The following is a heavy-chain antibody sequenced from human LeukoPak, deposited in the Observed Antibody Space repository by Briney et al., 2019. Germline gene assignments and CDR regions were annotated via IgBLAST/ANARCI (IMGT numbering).Heavy chain of an antibody. CDR2: IAYTGST. CDR1: GGSISSYD. V-gene: IGHV4-59*08. CDR3: AGRVGDSAFDI. J-gene: IGHJ3*02. Sequence: SETLSLTCTVSGGSISSYDWSWIRQPPGKGLEWIGYIAYTGSTNYNPSLKSRVTISLDKSTNQSSLKLGSVTVADTAVYYCAGRVGDSAFDIWGPGTMVTVSS. D-gene: IGHD1-26*01.